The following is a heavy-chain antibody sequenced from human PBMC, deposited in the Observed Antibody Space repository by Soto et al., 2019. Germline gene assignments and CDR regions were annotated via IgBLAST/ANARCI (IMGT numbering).Heavy chain of an antibody. V-gene: IGHV1-3*01. Sequence: ASVKVSCKASGYTFTSYAMHWVRQAPGQRLEWMGWINAGNGNTKYSQKFQGRVTITRDTSASTAYMELSSLRSEDTAVYYCARESGNSYEGYYSDFWGQGVLVTVSS. CDR3: ARESGNSYEGYYSDF. CDR1: GYTFTSYA. D-gene: IGHD1-26*01. J-gene: IGHJ4*02. CDR2: INAGNGNT.